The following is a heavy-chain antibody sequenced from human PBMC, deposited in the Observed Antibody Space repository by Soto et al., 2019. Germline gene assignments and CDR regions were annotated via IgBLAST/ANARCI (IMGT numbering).Heavy chain of an antibody. CDR2: IWYDGTKK. V-gene: IGHV3-33*01. CDR1: GFTFNYFG. D-gene: IGHD6-13*01. CDR3: ARERRISSAAVKFFDY. Sequence: GGSLRLSCAASGFTFNYFGLHWVRQAPGKGLESVAVIWYDGTKKYYADSVKGRFTISRDNSNNTLYLQMNSLSVEDTAVYFCARERRISSAAVKFFDYWGQETLVTVPS. J-gene: IGHJ4*02.